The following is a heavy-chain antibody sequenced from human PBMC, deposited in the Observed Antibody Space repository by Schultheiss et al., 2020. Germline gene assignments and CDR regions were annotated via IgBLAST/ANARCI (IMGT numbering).Heavy chain of an antibody. D-gene: IGHD1-26*01. CDR3: ARDRVGGSYYEFDY. CDR1: GFTFSSYA. Sequence: GGSLRLSCAASGFTFSSYAMHWVRQAPGKGLEWVAVISYDGSNKYYADSVKGRFTISRDNSKNTLYLQMNSLRAEDTAVYYCARDRVGGSYYEFDYWGQGTLVTVSS. J-gene: IGHJ4*02. CDR2: ISYDGSNK. V-gene: IGHV3-30-3*01.